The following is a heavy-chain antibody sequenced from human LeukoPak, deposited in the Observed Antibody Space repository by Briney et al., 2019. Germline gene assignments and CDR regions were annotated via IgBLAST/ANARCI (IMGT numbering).Heavy chain of an antibody. V-gene: IGHV1-2*02. Sequence: ASVKVSCKASGYTFTGYYMHWVRQAPGQGLEWMGWINPNSGGTNYAQKFQGRVTMTRDTSISTAYMELSRLRSDDTAVYYCASEPKLRRPYYYYYMDVWSKGTTVTASS. CDR1: GYTFTGYY. CDR2: INPNSGGT. D-gene: IGHD5-24*01. CDR3: ASEPKLRRPYYYYYMDV. J-gene: IGHJ6*03.